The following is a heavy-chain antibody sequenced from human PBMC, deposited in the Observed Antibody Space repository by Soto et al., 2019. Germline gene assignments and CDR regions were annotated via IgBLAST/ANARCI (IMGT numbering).Heavy chain of an antibody. CDR1: GFTFDDYA. CDR3: AKGRAASSSPDY. D-gene: IGHD6-6*01. V-gene: IGHV3-9*01. Sequence: EVQLVESGGGLVQPGRSLRLSCAASGFTFDDYAMHWVRQAPGKGLEWVSGISWNSGSIGYADSVKGRFTISRDNAKNSLYVQMNSLRAEDTALYYCAKGRAASSSPDYWGQGTLVTVSS. J-gene: IGHJ4*02. CDR2: ISWNSGSI.